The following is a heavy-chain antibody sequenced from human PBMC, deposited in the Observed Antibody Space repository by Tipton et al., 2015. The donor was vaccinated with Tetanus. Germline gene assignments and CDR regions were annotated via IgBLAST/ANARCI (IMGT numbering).Heavy chain of an antibody. J-gene: IGHJ4*02. CDR2: IIPALTTV. D-gene: IGHD1-7*01. Sequence: QVQLVQSGAEVKKPGASVKVSCKTSGTGFSKFAITWLRQAPGQGFELMGTIIPALTTVTYEQKFRGRLTITADGSTSTAYMDLSSLTSDDSAVYFCARGHSPPYNWNFGYFDLWGQGTLVTVSS. CDR1: GTGFSKFA. CDR3: ARGHSPPYNWNFGYFDL. V-gene: IGHV1-69*18.